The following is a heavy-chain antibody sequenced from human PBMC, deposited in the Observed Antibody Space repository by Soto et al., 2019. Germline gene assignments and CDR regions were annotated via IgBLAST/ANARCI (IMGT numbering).Heavy chain of an antibody. V-gene: IGHV4-30-4*01. CDR2: IYYSGST. CDR1: GGSISSGYSY. Sequence: SETLSLTCRVSGGSISSGYSYWCWIRQHPGKGLEWIGYIYYSGSTYYNPSLKSRVTISVDTSKNQFSLKLSSVTAAETAVYYCASSSYGYTFYDYGGKGTLVTVS. CDR3: ASSSYGYTFYDY. J-gene: IGHJ4*02. D-gene: IGHD5-18*01.